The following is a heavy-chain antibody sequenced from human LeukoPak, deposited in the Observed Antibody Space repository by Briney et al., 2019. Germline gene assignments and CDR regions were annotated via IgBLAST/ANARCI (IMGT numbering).Heavy chain of an antibody. J-gene: IGHJ3*02. CDR1: GFAFKTYN. CDR2: ISGSGGST. D-gene: IGHD1-26*01. V-gene: IGHV3-23*01. Sequence: GGSLRLSCAASGFAFKTYNMNWVRQAPGKGQEWVSAISGSGGSTYYADSVKGRFTISRDNSKNTLYLQMNSLRAEDTAVYYCARGGSYLSAFDIWGQGTMVTVSS. CDR3: ARGGSYLSAFDI.